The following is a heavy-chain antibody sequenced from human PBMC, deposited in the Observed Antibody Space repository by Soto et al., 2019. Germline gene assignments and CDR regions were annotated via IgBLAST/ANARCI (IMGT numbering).Heavy chain of an antibody. D-gene: IGHD5-12*01. CDR2: ISGGGDST. CDR3: SKWDGYGDQ. V-gene: IGHV3-23*01. J-gene: IGHJ5*02. Sequence: PWGCVRNSFAACECTVSGDSMTWVRQAPGKGLEWVCGISGGGDSTHYADSVKGRFTISRDNSKNMVYLQMNSLTADDTAVYFCSKWDGYGDQWGQGTLVTVSS. CDR1: ECTVSGDS.